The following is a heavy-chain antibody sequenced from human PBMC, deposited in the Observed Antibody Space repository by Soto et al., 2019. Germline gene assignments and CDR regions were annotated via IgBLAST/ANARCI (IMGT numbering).Heavy chain of an antibody. CDR1: GHTFTSYG. CDR2: ISAYNGNT. Sequence: VASVKVSCKASGHTFTSYGISWVRQAPGQGLEWMGWISAYNGNTNYAQKLQGRVTMTTDTSTSTAYMELRSLRSDDTAVYYCARRRAYCGGDCYWDDDAFDIWGQGTMVTVSS. J-gene: IGHJ3*02. D-gene: IGHD2-21*02. CDR3: ARRRAYCGGDCYWDDDAFDI. V-gene: IGHV1-18*01.